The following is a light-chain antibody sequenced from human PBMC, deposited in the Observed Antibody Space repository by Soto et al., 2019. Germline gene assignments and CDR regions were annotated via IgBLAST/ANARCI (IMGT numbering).Light chain of an antibody. CDR2: EVV. V-gene: IGLV2-8*01. J-gene: IGLJ1*01. CDR3: CSYAATYTYV. CDR1: KSDIGVYDF. Sequence: SVLTQPPSASGSPGQSVTISCTGTKSDIGVYDFVSWYQHHPGKAPRLIIYEVVQRPSGVPDRFSGSKSGNTASLTISGLQTDDEADYYCCSYAATYTYVFGTGTKVTVL.